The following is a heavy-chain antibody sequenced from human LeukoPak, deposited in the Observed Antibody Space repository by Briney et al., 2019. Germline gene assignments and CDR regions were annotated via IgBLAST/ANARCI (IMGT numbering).Heavy chain of an antibody. D-gene: IGHD5/OR15-5a*01. CDR2: INPTSGGT. V-gene: IGHV1-2*02. CDR3: ARLVGLSTTASY. Sequence: ASVTVSCKASGYTFIGYYLHWVRQAPGQGLEWMGWINPTSGGTNYAQKFQDRVTMTRDTSTNTAYLELSRLTSDDTAVYYCARLVGLSTTASYWGQGTLVIVSS. CDR1: GYTFIGYY. J-gene: IGHJ4*02.